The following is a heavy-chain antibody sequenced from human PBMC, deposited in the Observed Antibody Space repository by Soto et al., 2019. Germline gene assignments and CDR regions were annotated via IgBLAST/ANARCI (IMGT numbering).Heavy chain of an antibody. CDR2: IDHSENT. J-gene: IGHJ4*02. CDR1: GGSFSGHH. V-gene: IGHV4-34*01. CDR3: AGGELSGWYFDS. D-gene: IGHD6-19*01. Sequence: QVHLQQWGAGLLKSPETLSLTCAVYGGSFSGHHWSWVRQPPGKGLEWIGEIDHSENTKYNPSLNGRVTMLIDKSKNQFSLKLSSVTAADTAVYFCAGGELSGWYFDSWGQGTLVTVSS.